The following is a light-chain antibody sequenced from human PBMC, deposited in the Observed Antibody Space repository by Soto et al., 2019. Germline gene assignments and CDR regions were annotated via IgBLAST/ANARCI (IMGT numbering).Light chain of an antibody. V-gene: IGLV2-18*01. J-gene: IGLJ1*01. Sequence: QSALTQPPSVSGSPGQSVTISCTATTTDIDNYDSLSWYQQAPGTAPKLIIYDVNNRPSVAPDRFSAATSGNTASLTISGLQAEDETGYFCSLYSSNGSRSFGPGTKVSGL. CDR1: TTDIDNYDS. CDR3: SLYSSNGSRS. CDR2: DVN.